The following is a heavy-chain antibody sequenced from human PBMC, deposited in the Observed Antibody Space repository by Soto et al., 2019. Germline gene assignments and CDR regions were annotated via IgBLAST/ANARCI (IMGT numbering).Heavy chain of an antibody. CDR1: GFTFSSYG. CDR3: AKAPPDYGSGSYGPDY. D-gene: IGHD3-10*01. J-gene: IGHJ4*02. V-gene: IGHV3-30*18. Sequence: GGSLRLSCAASGFTFSSYGMHWVRQAPGKGLEWVAVISYDGSNKYYADSVKGRFTISRDNSKNTLYLQMNSLRAEDTAVYYCAKAPPDYGSGSYGPDYWGQGTLVTVSS. CDR2: ISYDGSNK.